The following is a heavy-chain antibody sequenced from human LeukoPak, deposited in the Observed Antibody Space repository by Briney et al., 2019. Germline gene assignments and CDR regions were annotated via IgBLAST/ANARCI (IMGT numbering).Heavy chain of an antibody. CDR1: GFTFDDYA. Sequence: GGSLRLSCAASGFTFDDYAMHWVRQAPGKGLEWVSGISWNSGSIGYADSVKGRFTISRDNAKNSLYLQMNSLRAEDTALYYCVKDGSYDWLGYFDYWGQGTLVTVSS. CDR2: ISWNSGSI. CDR3: VKDGSYDWLGYFDY. V-gene: IGHV3-9*01. D-gene: IGHD3-16*01. J-gene: IGHJ4*02.